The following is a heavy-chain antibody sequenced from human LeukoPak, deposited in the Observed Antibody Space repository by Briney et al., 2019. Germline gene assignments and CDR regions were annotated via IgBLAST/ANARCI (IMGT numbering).Heavy chain of an antibody. CDR1: GYTFTSYG. CDR3: VGYYYDSSGYPNDAFDI. D-gene: IGHD3-22*01. Sequence: ASVKVSCKASGYTFTSYGISWVRQAPGQGLEWMGWISAYNGNTNYAQKLQGRVTMTTDTSTSTAYMELRSLRSDDTAVYCCVGYYYDSSGYPNDAFDIWGQGTMVTVSS. CDR2: ISAYNGNT. J-gene: IGHJ3*02. V-gene: IGHV1-18*01.